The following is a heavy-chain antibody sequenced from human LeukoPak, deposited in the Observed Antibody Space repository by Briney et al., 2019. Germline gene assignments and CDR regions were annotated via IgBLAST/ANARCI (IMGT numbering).Heavy chain of an antibody. CDR3: ARVGDIGAFDI. V-gene: IGHV4-34*01. D-gene: IGHD3-16*01. Sequence: PSETLSLTCAVYGGSFSGYYWSWIRQPPGKGLEWIGEINHSGSTNYNPSPKSRVTISVDTSKNQFSLKLSSVTAADTAVYYCARVGDIGAFDIWGQGTMVTVSS. CDR1: GGSFSGYY. J-gene: IGHJ3*02. CDR2: INHSGST.